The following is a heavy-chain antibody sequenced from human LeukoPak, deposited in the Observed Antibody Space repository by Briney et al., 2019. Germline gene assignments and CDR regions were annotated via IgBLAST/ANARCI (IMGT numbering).Heavy chain of an antibody. D-gene: IGHD6-19*01. V-gene: IGHV4-31*03. CDR1: GGSISSGGYY. CDR2: IYYSGST. Sequence: SQTLSLTCTVSGGSISSGGYYWSWIRQHPGRGLEWIGYIYYSGSTYYNPSLKSRVTISVDTSKNQFSLKLSSVTAADTAVYYCARTGIAVFRRWFDPWGQGTLVTVSS. CDR3: ARTGIAVFRRWFDP. J-gene: IGHJ5*02.